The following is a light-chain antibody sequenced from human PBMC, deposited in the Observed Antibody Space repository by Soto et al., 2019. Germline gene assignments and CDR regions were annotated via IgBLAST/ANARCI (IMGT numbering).Light chain of an antibody. CDR3: QQYGSSPLT. CDR2: GAS. J-gene: IGKJ5*01. CDR1: QSVSSSY. Sequence: EIVLTQSPGTLSLSPGEGATLSCRASQSVSSSYLAWYQQKPGQAPRLLIYGASSRATGIPDRFSGSGSGTDFTLTISRPEPEDFAVYYCQQYGSSPLTFGQGTRLVIK. V-gene: IGKV3-20*01.